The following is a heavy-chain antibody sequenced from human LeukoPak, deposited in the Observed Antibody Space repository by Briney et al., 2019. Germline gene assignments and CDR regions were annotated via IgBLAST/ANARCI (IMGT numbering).Heavy chain of an antibody. J-gene: IGHJ6*04. V-gene: IGHV3-48*03. Sequence: GGSLRLSCAASGFTFSSYEMNWVRQAPGKGLEWVSYISSSGSTIYYADSVKGRFTISRDNAKNSLYLQMNSLRAEDTAVYYCARALGYCSSTSCYEAGLRDYYGMDVWGKGTTVTVSS. CDR2: ISSSGSTI. D-gene: IGHD2-2*01. CDR1: GFTFSSYE. CDR3: ARALGYCSSTSCYEAGLRDYYGMDV.